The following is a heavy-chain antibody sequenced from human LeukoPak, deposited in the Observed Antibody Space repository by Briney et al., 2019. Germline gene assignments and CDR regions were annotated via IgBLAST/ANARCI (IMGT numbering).Heavy chain of an antibody. CDR1: GGSISSYY. D-gene: IGHD3-3*01. V-gene: IGHV4-59*01. CDR3: ARAPTIFGVVDGNDAFDI. CDR2: IYYSGST. Sequence: SETLSLTCTVSGGSISSYYWSWIRQPPGKGLEWIGYIYYSGSTTYNPSLKSRVTISVDTSKNQFSLKLSSVTAADTAVYYCARAPTIFGVVDGNDAFDIWGQGTMVTVSS. J-gene: IGHJ3*02.